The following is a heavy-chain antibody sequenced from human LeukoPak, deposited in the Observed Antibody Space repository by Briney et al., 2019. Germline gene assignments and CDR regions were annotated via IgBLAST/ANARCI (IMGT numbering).Heavy chain of an antibody. CDR3: ARGPPRGKYYYMDV. V-gene: IGHV3-13*01. CDR1: GFTFSSFD. D-gene: IGHD1-1*01. J-gene: IGHJ6*03. Sequence: PGGSLRLSCAASGFTFSSFDMHWFRQPTGQGLEWVSTIGTASDTYYPGSVEGRFTLSGDNAKNSLYLQMNSLTAGDTAVCYCARGPPRGKYYYMDVWGKGTTVTVSS. CDR2: IGTASDT.